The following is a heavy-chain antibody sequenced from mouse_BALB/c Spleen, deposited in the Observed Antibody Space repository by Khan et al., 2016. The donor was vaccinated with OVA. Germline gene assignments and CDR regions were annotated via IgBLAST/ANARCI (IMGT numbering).Heavy chain of an antibody. D-gene: IGHD1-1*01. CDR2: ISSGGTYT. V-gene: IGHV5-6-4*01. J-gene: IGHJ2*01. CDR1: GFSFSSYS. CDR3: SRCGGYSGSNHYLDY. Sequence: EVELVESGGGLVRPGGSLKLSCAASGFSFSSYSMSWVRQTPEKRLQWVATISSGGTYTYYPDSVRGRFTISRDNANNTLYLQMRSLKSEDTDMYYWSRCGGYSGSNHYLDYGGQGTTLTVSS.